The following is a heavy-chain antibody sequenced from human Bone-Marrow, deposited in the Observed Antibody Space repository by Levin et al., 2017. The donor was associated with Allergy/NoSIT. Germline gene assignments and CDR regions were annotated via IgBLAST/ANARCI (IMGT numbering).Heavy chain of an antibody. V-gene: IGHV4-59*01. D-gene: IGHD3-9*01. CDR3: ARASSADLVTGDYYDYGMDV. Sequence: PSQTLSLTCTVSGGSISSSYWSWIRPPPGKGLEWIGYIYYSGSTNYNPPLTSRVTIPVDTSKNQFSLTLSSVTAADTAVYFCARASSADLVTGDYYDYGMDVWGEGTTVTVSS. CDR1: GGSISSSY. J-gene: IGHJ6*04. CDR2: IYYSGST.